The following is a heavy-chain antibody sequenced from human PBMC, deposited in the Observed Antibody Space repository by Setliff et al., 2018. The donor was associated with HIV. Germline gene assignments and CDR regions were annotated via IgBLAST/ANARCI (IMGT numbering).Heavy chain of an antibody. CDR2: IHYGGST. CDR3: ARVDRVESAFDI. CDR1: GGSIRSH. V-gene: IGHV4-59*11. Sequence: PSETLSLTCSVSGGSIRSHWSWIRQPPGKGLEWVGYIHYGGSTKYNSSLKRRVTMSIDTSKNQFSLKLSSATAADTAIYYCARVDRVESAFDIWGQGAMVTVSS. J-gene: IGHJ3*02. D-gene: IGHD2-15*01.